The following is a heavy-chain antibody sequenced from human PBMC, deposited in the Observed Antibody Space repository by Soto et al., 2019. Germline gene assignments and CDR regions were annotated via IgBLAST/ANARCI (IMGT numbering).Heavy chain of an antibody. D-gene: IGHD3-22*01. CDR3: ARAFDDISGYYGGLGY. CDR1: GGSISSGDYY. CDR2: IYYSGST. V-gene: IGHV4-30-4*01. J-gene: IGHJ4*02. Sequence: PSETLSLTCTVSGGSISSGDYYWSWIRQPPGKGLEWIGYIYYSGSTYYNPSLKNRITISVDTPKNQLSLKLSSVTAADTAVYYCARAFDDISGYYGGLGYWGQGTLVTVSS.